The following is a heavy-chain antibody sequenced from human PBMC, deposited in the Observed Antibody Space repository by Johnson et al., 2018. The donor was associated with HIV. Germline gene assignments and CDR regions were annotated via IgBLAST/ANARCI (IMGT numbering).Heavy chain of an antibody. Sequence: VQLVESGGGVVQPGGSLRLSCAASGFTFSSNAMHWVRQAPGKGLEWVSYISSSGSTIYYADSVEGRFTISRDNAKNSLYLQMNSLRAEDTAVYYCARNGLIPAAKGVAVDIWGQGTTVTVSS. V-gene: IGHV3-48*04. D-gene: IGHD2-2*01. CDR3: ARNGLIPAAKGVAVDI. J-gene: IGHJ3*02. CDR2: ISSSGSTI. CDR1: GFTFSSNA.